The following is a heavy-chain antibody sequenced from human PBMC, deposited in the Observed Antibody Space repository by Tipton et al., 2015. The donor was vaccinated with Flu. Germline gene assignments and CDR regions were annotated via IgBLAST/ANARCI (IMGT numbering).Heavy chain of an antibody. CDR3: ARGKDRGGSYLSY. CDR1: GFTFSFYE. D-gene: IGHD3-16*02. V-gene: IGHV3-48*03. Sequence: SLRLSCAASGFTFSFYEMNWVRQAPGKGLEWVSHISSSGSTINYADSVKGRFTISRDNAKNSLYLQMNSLRAEDTAVYYCARGKDRGGSYLSYWGQGTLVTVSS. J-gene: IGHJ4*02. CDR2: ISSSGSTI.